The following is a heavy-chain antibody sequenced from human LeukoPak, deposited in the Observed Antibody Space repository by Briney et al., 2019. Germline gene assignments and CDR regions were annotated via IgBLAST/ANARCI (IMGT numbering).Heavy chain of an antibody. D-gene: IGHD1-1*01. J-gene: IGHJ4*02. CDR2: ISSSSSYI. CDR1: GFTFSSYS. Sequence: PGGSLRLSCVASGFTFSSYSMNWVRQAPGKGLEWVSSISSSSSYIYYADSVKGRFTISRDNAKNSLYLQMNSLRAEDTAVYYCAGVQLERPAYWGQGTLVTVPS. V-gene: IGHV3-21*01. CDR3: AGVQLERPAY.